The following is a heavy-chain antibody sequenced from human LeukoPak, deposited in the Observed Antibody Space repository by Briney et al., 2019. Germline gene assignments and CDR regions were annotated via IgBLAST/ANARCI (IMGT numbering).Heavy chain of an antibody. CDR3: ARDDYGDYGLLDF. V-gene: IGHV1-69*04. D-gene: IGHD4-17*01. CDR1: GGTFSSYA. CDR2: IIPILGIA. Sequence: GSSVKVSCKASGGTFSSYAISWVRQAPGQGLEWMGRIIPILGIANYAQKFQGRVTITADKSTSTAYMELSSLRSEDTAVYYCARDDYGDYGLLDFWGQGTLVTVSS. J-gene: IGHJ4*02.